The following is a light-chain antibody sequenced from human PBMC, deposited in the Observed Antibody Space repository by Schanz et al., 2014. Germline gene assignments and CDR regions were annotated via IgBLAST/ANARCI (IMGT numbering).Light chain of an antibody. V-gene: IGLV2-8*01. CDR2: DVS. CDR1: SSDVGGYNY. CDR3: SSYAGSNNLV. J-gene: IGLJ2*01. Sequence: QSALTQPPSASGSPGQSVTISCTGTSSDVGGYNYVSWYQQHPGKAPKLMIYDVSNRPSGVSNRFSGSKSGNTASLTISGLQAEDEADYYCSSYAGSNNLVFGGGTKLTVL.